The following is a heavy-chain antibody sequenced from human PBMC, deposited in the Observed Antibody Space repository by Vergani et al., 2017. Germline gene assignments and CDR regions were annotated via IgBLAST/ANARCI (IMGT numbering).Heavy chain of an antibody. CDR1: GASVNSYY. D-gene: IGHD1-14*01. Sequence: QVKLQESGPGLVKPSETLSLTCTVSGASVNSYYWSWIRQPPGKGLEWMGYVSFRGATLYDPSVKGRMTISLNTSSNQFSLYLTAVTAADTAVYYCASLPEPGRKASDNIWGQGTMVTVSS. CDR2: VSFRGAT. V-gene: IGHV4-59*02. J-gene: IGHJ3*02. CDR3: ASLPEPGRKASDNI.